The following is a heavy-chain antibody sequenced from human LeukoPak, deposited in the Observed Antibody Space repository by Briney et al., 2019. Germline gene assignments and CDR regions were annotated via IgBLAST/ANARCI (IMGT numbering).Heavy chain of an antibody. CDR2: MNPNSGNT. J-gene: IGHJ5*02. Sequence: GASVKVSCKASGYTFTSYDINWVRQATGQGLEWMGWMNPNSGNTGYAQKFQGRVTMTRNTSISTAYMELSSLRSEDPAVSYCARYCSSNSCYPFPWGQGTLVTVSP. CDR3: ARYCSSNSCYPFP. CDR1: GYTFTSYD. V-gene: IGHV1-8*01. D-gene: IGHD2-2*01.